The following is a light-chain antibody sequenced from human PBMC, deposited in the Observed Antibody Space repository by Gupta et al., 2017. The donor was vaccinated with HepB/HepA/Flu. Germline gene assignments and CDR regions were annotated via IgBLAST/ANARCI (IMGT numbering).Light chain of an antibody. V-gene: IGKV3-11*01. CDR3: RQRSTWPWT. CDR2: DAS. J-gene: IGKJ1*01. CDR1: QSVRSY. Sequence: EIVLTQSPATLSLSPGERATLSCTASQSVRSYLAWYQQKPGQAPSLLICDASERAAGIPARFSGSGSGTDFSLTISSLEPEDFALYYCRQRSTWPWTFGQGTKVEVK.